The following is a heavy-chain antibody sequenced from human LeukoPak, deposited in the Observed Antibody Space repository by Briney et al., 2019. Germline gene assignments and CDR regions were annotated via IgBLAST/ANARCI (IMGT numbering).Heavy chain of an antibody. D-gene: IGHD1-26*01. CDR2: ISFDGRHQ. J-gene: IGHJ4*02. V-gene: IGHV3-30*01. CDR1: GFTFSHHA. Sequence: GGSLRLSCAASGFTFSHHAMHWVRQAPGKGLEWVAVISFDGRHQYSADSVKGRLTISRDNSRHTLYLQMNSLRPEDTAIYYCARARNGTLKYWGQGTLVTVSS. CDR3: ARARNGTLKY.